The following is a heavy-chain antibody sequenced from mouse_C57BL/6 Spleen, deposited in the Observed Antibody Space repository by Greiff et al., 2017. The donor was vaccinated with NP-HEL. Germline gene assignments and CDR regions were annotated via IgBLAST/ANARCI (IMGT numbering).Heavy chain of an antibody. J-gene: IGHJ1*03. V-gene: IGHV1-61*01. CDR1: GYTFTSYW. CDR3: ARGPYYCGSSYGYFDV. Sequence: QVQLQQSGAELVRPGSSVKLSCKASGYTFTSYWMDWVKQRPGQGLEWIGNIYPSDSETHYNQKFKDKATLTVDKSSSTAYMQLSSLTSEDSAVYYCARGPYYCGSSYGYFDVWGRGTTVTVSS. CDR2: IYPSDSET. D-gene: IGHD1-1*01.